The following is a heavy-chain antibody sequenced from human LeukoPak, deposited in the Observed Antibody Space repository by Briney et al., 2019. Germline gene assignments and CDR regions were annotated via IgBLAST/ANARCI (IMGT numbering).Heavy chain of an antibody. J-gene: IGHJ6*03. CDR3: ARVVRYCTNGVCPEYMDV. Sequence: SETLSLTCTVSGGSISSYYWSWIRRPAGKGLEWIGRIYTSGSTNYNPSLKSRVTMSVDTSKNQFSLKLSSVTAADTAVYYCARVVRYCTNGVCPEYMDVWGKGTTVTVSS. D-gene: IGHD2-8*01. CDR1: GGSISSYY. CDR2: IYTSGST. V-gene: IGHV4-4*07.